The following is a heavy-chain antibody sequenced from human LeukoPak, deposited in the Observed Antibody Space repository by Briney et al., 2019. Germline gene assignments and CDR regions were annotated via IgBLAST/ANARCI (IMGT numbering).Heavy chain of an antibody. Sequence: SETLSLTCTVSGGSISSYYWSWIRQHPGKGLEWIGYIYYSGSTYYNPSLKSRVTISVDTSKNQFSLKLSSVTAADTAVYYCARFIAAAAGDFQHWGQGTLVTVSS. J-gene: IGHJ1*01. CDR1: GGSISSYY. D-gene: IGHD6-13*01. V-gene: IGHV4-59*06. CDR3: ARFIAAAAGDFQH. CDR2: IYYSGST.